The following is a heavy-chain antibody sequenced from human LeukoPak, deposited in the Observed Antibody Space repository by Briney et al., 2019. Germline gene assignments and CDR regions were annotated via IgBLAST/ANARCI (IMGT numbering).Heavy chain of an antibody. CDR3: ARDPHYYGSGQVSYYYGMDV. J-gene: IGHJ6*02. D-gene: IGHD3-10*01. CDR1: GVSISSYY. V-gene: IGHV4-59*01. CDR2: IYYSGST. Sequence: SETLSLTCTVSGVSISSYYWSWIRQPPGKGLEWIGYIYYSGSTNYNPSLKSRVTVSVDTSKNQFSLKLSSVTAADTAVYYCARDPHYYGSGQVSYYYGMDVWGQGTTVTVSS.